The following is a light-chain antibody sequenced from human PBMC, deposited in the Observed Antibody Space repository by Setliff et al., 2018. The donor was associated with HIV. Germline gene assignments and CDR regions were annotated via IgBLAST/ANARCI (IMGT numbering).Light chain of an antibody. Sequence: TQPPSVSGAPGQRVTISCTGSSSNIGAHYDVHWYQQLPGTAPKLLSYGNNNRPSGVPDRFSGSKSGTSASLAITGLQAEDEADYYCQSYDSSLSGYVFGTGTKVTVL. CDR3: QSYDSSLSGYV. J-gene: IGLJ1*01. V-gene: IGLV1-40*01. CDR2: GNN. CDR1: SSNIGAHYD.